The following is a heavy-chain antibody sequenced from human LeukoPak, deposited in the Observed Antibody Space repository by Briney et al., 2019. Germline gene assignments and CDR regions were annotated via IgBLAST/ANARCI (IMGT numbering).Heavy chain of an antibody. D-gene: IGHD2-2*01. CDR2: MKTNTGNA. CDR1: GYTFTSYE. Sequence: ASVRVSCKTAGYTFTSYEINWVRQAPGQGLEWMGWMKTNTGNAGYAQRFRGRLTLTRNTSISTAYMELSSLRSDDTAFYYCARAPMGTAALYWGQGTLVIVSS. J-gene: IGHJ4*02. CDR3: ARAPMGTAALY. V-gene: IGHV1-8*01.